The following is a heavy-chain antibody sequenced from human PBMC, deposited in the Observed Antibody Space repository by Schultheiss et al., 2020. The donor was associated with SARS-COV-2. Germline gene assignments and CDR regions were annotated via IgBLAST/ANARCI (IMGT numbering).Heavy chain of an antibody. CDR1: GFTFSSYA. CDR3: ANDSGSYD. J-gene: IGHJ4*02. V-gene: IGHV3-23*01. D-gene: IGHD1-26*01. CDR2: ISGSGGST. Sequence: GESLKISCAASGFTFSSYAMSWVRQAPGKGLEWVSAISGSGGSTYYADSVKGRFTISRDNSKNTLYLQMNSLRAEDTAVYYCANDSGSYDWGQGTLVTVSS.